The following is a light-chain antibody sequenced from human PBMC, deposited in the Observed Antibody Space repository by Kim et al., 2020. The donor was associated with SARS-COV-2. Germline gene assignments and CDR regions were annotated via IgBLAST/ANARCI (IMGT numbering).Light chain of an antibody. Sequence: DIVMTQSPDSLAVSLGERATINCKSSQSILYSSNNKNYLAWYQQKPGQPPKLLIYWASTRESGVPDRFSGSGSGTDFTLTISSLQAEDVAVYYCHQYYSIPPYTFGGGTKVDIK. J-gene: IGKJ4*01. CDR2: WAS. CDR1: QSILYSSNNKNY. CDR3: HQYYSIPPYT. V-gene: IGKV4-1*01.